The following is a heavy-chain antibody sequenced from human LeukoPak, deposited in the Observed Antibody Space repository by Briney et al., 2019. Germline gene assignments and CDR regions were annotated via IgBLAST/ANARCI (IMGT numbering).Heavy chain of an antibody. Sequence: PGGSLRLSCAASGFIFSSYGMHWVRQAPGKGPEWVAFTRYDGSDKYSADSVKGRFTISRDNSKNTLYLQMNSLRAEDTAVYYCAKDLTMVTSQGDYWDQGTLVTVSS. CDR3: AKDLTMVTSQGDY. CDR2: TRYDGSDK. D-gene: IGHD4-17*01. V-gene: IGHV3-30*02. J-gene: IGHJ4*02. CDR1: GFIFSSYG.